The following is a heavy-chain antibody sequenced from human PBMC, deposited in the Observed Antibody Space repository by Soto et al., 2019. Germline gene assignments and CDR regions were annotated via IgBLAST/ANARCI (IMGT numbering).Heavy chain of an antibody. Sequence: SVKVSCKASGFTFTTSAVQWVRQARGQRLEWIGWVVIGSGSAFYAQKFQDRVTITRDMSTSTAYMELSSLRSEDTAVYYCAKVLGGDGHGYWGRGTLVTVSS. CDR1: GFTFTTSA. V-gene: IGHV1-58*01. J-gene: IGHJ4*02. CDR2: VVIGSGSA. CDR3: AKVLGGDGHGY. D-gene: IGHD1-26*01.